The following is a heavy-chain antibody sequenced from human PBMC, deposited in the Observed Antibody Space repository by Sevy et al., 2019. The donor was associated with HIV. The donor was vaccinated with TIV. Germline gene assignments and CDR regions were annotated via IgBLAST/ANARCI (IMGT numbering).Heavy chain of an antibody. CDR2: ISGSGGST. CDR3: AKGFDKTDYYGSGSYYNGYFDY. Sequence: GGSLRLSCAASGFTFSSYAMSWVRQAPGKGLEWVSAISGSGGSTYYADSVKGRFTISRDNSKNTLYLQMNSLRAEDTVVYYCAKGFDKTDYYGSGSYYNGYFDYWGQGTLVTVSS. CDR1: GFTFSSYA. V-gene: IGHV3-23*01. D-gene: IGHD3-10*01. J-gene: IGHJ4*02.